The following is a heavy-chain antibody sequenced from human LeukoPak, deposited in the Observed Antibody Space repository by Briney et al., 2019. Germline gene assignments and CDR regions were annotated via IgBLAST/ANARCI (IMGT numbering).Heavy chain of an antibody. V-gene: IGHV3-48*01. CDR1: GFTFSSYG. J-gene: IGHJ6*02. D-gene: IGHD2-8*01. CDR3: ARGKMGYYGMDV. CDR2: ISGSGSSI. Sequence: PGGSLRLSCAASGFTFSSYGMHWVRQAPGKGLEWVSYISGSGSSIYYADSVKGRFTISRDSAKNSLYLQMNSLRAEDTAVYYCARGKMGYYGMDVWGQGTTVTVSS.